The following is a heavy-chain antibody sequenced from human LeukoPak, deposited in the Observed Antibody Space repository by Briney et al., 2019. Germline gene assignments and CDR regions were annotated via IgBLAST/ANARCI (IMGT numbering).Heavy chain of an antibody. D-gene: IGHD4-17*01. CDR2: IRSKANSYAT. CDR3: TRHAPKTYGDYDY. J-gene: IGHJ4*02. V-gene: IGHV3-73*01. CDR1: RFSFSDYD. Sequence: PGGSLRPSCRASRFSFSDYDMHWVRQASGKGLEWVGRIRSKANSYATAYAASVKGRFTISRDDSKNTAYLQMNSLKTEDTAVYYCTRHAPKTYGDYDYWGQGTLVTVSS.